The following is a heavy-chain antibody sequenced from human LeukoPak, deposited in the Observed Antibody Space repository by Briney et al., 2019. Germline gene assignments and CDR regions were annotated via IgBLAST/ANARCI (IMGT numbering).Heavy chain of an antibody. CDR3: VRVSSSRGKLDAFDI. CDR2: SNTYNGNT. CDR1: GYTLTIYG. Sequence: ASVTVSCTASGYTLTIYGVSWVRQAPGQELVCLGWSNTYNGNTNYAQNFQGRVTMTLDTSTNTAYMELRSLRSDDTAVYYCVRVSSSRGKLDAFDIWGQGTMVTVSS. J-gene: IGHJ3*02. V-gene: IGHV1-18*01. D-gene: IGHD6-6*01.